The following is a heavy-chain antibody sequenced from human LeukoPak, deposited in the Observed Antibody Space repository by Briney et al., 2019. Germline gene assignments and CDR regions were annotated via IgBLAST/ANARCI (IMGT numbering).Heavy chain of an antibody. CDR1: GGSISSSSYY. CDR2: IYYSGST. CDR3: ARHAGMGYSSGWYFFDY. D-gene: IGHD6-19*01. V-gene: IGHV4-39*01. J-gene: IGHJ4*02. Sequence: SETLSLTCTVSGGSISSSSYYWGWIRQPPGKGLEWMGSIYYSGSTYYNPSLKSRVTISVDTSKNQFSLKLSSVTAADTAVYYRARHAGMGYSSGWYFFDYWGQGTLVTVSS.